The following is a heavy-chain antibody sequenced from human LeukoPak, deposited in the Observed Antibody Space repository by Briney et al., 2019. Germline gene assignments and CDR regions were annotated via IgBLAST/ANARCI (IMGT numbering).Heavy chain of an antibody. CDR1: GGSISSGDYY. V-gene: IGHV4-30-4*01. D-gene: IGHD5-18*01. CDR2: IYYSGST. J-gene: IGHJ3*02. CDR3: AGPRGYSYGGAFDI. Sequence: PSQTLSLTCTVSGGSISSGDYYWRWIRQPPGKGLEWIGYIYYSGSTYYNPSLKSRVTISVDTSKNQFSLKLSSVTAADTAVYYCAGPRGYSYGGAFDIWGQGTMVTVSS.